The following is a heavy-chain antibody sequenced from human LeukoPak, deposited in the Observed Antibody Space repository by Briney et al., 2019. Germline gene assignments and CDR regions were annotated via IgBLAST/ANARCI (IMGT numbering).Heavy chain of an antibody. CDR3: ARLGVAGDPSSAEYLQH. J-gene: IGHJ1*01. CDR2: ISLYNAKT. V-gene: IGHV1-18*01. D-gene: IGHD6-19*01. CDR1: GYTFTSYA. Sequence: ASVKVSCKASGYTFTSYAISWVRQAPGQGLDWMGWISLYNAKTNYALKLQGRVTMTTDTSTSTAYMELMSLRSDDTAVYYCARLGVAGDPSSAEYLQHWGQGTLVTVSS.